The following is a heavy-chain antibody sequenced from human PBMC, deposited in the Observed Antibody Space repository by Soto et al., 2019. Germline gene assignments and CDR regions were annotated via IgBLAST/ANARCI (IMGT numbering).Heavy chain of an antibody. CDR2: IYYSGST. J-gene: IGHJ4*02. V-gene: IGHV4-30-4*01. CDR1: GGSISSGDYY. Sequence: SETLSLTCTVSGGSISSGDYYWSWIRQPPGKGLEWIGYIYYSGSTYYNPSLKSRVTISVDTSKNQFSLKLSSVTAADTAVYYCARVMITYGGDIGATGGQGTLVTVSS. D-gene: IGHD3-16*02. CDR3: ARVMITYGGDIGAT.